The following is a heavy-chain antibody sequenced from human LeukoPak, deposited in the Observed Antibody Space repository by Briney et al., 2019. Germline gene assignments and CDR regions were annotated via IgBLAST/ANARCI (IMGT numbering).Heavy chain of an antibody. J-gene: IGHJ5*02. D-gene: IGHD6-13*01. V-gene: IGHV5-51*01. CDR3: ARQGSAAGMGNWFDA. CDR2: IYPGDSDT. CDR1: GYSFTIYW. Sequence: GESLKISCKGSGYSFTIYWIGWVRQMPGKGLEWMGIIYPGDSDTRYSPSFQGQVTISADKSISTAYLQWSSLKASDTAMYYCARQGSAAGMGNWFDAWGQGTLVTVSS.